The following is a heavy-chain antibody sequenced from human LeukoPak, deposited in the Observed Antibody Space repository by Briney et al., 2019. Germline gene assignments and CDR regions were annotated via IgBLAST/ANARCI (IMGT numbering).Heavy chain of an antibody. V-gene: IGHV3-11*01. CDR3: ARAVDTAMVTSHYFDY. CDR2: ISSSGSTI. D-gene: IGHD5-18*01. Sequence: GGSLRLSCAASGFTFSDYYMSWIRQAPGKELEWVSYISSSGSTIYYADSVKGRFTISRDNAKNSLYLQMNSLRAEDTAVYYCARAVDTAMVTSHYFDYWGQGTLVTVSS. J-gene: IGHJ4*02. CDR1: GFTFSDYY.